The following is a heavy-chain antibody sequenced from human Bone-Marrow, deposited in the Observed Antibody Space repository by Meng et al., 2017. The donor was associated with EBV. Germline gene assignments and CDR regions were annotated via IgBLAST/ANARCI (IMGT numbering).Heavy chain of an antibody. D-gene: IGHD3-16*01. CDR1: GYTFPSYA. CDR3: ARDGGRRLDY. J-gene: IGHJ4*02. CDR2: INTKTGKP. V-gene: IGHV7-4-1*02. Sequence: QVQLLQAGSDLQKPGASVKLSCTAFGYTFPSYAINWGRQAPGQGLEWMGWINTKTGKPTYAPGFTGRFVFSLDTSASTTYLQISSLKTEDSAVYYCARDGGRRLDYWGQGTLVTVSS.